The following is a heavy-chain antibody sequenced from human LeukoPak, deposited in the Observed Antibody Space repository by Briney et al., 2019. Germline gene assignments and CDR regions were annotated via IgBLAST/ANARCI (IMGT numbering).Heavy chain of an antibody. CDR2: ISSSGSTI. D-gene: IGHD5-24*01. CDR1: GFTFSSYE. V-gene: IGHV3-48*03. Sequence: GGSLRLSCAASGFTFSSYEMNWVRQAPGKGLEWVSYISSSGSTIHYADSVKGRFTMSRDNAKNSLYLQMNSLRAEDTAVYYCARGWRYFDYWGQGTLVTVSS. J-gene: IGHJ4*02. CDR3: ARGWRYFDY.